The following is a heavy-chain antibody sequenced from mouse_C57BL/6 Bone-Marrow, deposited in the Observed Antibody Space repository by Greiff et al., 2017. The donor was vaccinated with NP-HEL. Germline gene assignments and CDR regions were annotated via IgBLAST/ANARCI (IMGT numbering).Heavy chain of an antibody. CDR2: IHYRGST. V-gene: IGHV3-1*02. D-gene: IGHD1-1*01. CDR1: GYSITSGYS. J-gene: IGHJ1*01. CDR3: ARGIYYGSSWYFDV. Sequence: VQLKESGPDLVKPSQSLSLTCTVTGYSITSGYSWHWIRQFPGNKLEWMGYIHYRGSTNYNPSLKSRISITRDTSKNQFFLQLNSVTTEDTATYYCARGIYYGSSWYFDVWGAGTTVTVSS.